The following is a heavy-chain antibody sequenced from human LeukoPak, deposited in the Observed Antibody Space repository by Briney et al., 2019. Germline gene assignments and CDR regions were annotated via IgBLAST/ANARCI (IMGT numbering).Heavy chain of an antibody. CDR3: ARDGRFGKPLDY. Sequence: PGGSLRLSCAASGFTFSSYAMSWVRQAPGKGLEWVSVIYSGGSTYYADSVKGRFTISRDNSKNTLYLQMNSLRAEDTAVYYCARDGRFGKPLDYWGQGTLVTVSS. CDR1: GFTFSSYA. CDR2: IYSGGST. V-gene: IGHV3-66*02. D-gene: IGHD3-10*01. J-gene: IGHJ4*02.